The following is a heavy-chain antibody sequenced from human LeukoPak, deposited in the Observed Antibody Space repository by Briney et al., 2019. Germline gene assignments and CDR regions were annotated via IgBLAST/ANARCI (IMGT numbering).Heavy chain of an antibody. Sequence: GGSLRLACAASGFTFGTYAMSWVRQAPGKGLKWVSAISGGGGGTYSADSVKGRFTISRDNSKNTLYLQMNSLRAEDTAVYYCAKSIFGVFRGFDYWGQGTLVTVSS. CDR2: ISGGGGGT. J-gene: IGHJ4*02. D-gene: IGHD3-3*01. V-gene: IGHV3-23*01. CDR1: GFTFGTYA. CDR3: AKSIFGVFRGFDY.